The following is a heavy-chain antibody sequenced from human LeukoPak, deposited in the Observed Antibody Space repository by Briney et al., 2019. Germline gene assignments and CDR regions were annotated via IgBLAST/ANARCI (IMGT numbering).Heavy chain of an antibody. D-gene: IGHD3-10*01. CDR1: GFTVSSNY. CDR2: IYSGGST. V-gene: IGHV3-53*01. CDR3: ARDRLYAPIYGSGTPHWYMDV. Sequence: GGSLRLSCAASGFTVSSNYMSWVRQAPGKGLEWVSVIYSGGSTYYADSVKGRFTISRDNSKNTLYLQVNSLRAEDTAVYYCARDRLYAPIYGSGTPHWYMDVWGKGTTVTVSS. J-gene: IGHJ6*03.